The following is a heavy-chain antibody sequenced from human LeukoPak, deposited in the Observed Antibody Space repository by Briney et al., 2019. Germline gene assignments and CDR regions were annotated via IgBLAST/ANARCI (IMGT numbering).Heavy chain of an antibody. D-gene: IGHD3-22*01. CDR3: ARGAVLQTYYYDSSGYWDY. CDR2: IKQDGSET. CDR1: GITFRSFW. V-gene: IGHV3-7*01. J-gene: IGHJ4*02. Sequence: PGGSLRLSCAASGITFRSFWMTWVRQAPGKGLEWVANIKQDGSETYYVDSVKGRFTISRDNAKNSLYLQMNTLRVADTAVYYCARGAVLQTYYYDSSGYWDYWGQGTLVTVSS.